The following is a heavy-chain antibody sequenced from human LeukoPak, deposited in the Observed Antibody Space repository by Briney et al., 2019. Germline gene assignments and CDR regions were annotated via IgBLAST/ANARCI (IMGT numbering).Heavy chain of an antibody. J-gene: IGHJ6*03. V-gene: IGHV4-34*01. Sequence: PSETLSLTRAVYGGSFSGYYWSWIRLPPGKGLEWIGEINHSGSTNYNPSLKSRVTISVDTSKNQFSLKLSSVTAADTAVYYCARLMDGVRGVISHYYYMDVWGKGTTVTISS. D-gene: IGHD3-10*01. CDR1: GGSFSGYY. CDR3: ARLMDGVRGVISHYYYMDV. CDR2: INHSGST.